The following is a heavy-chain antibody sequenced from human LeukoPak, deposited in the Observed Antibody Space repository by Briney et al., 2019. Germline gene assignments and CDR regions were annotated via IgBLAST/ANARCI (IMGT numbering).Heavy chain of an antibody. Sequence: PSQTLSLTCTVSGGSISSGDYYWSWIRQPPGKGLEWIGSIYHSGGTYYNPSLKSRVTISVDTSKNQFSLKLSSVTAADTAVYYCARHENMLRTIFGVVIIPYFDYWGQGTLVTVSS. V-gene: IGHV4-30-2*03. CDR1: GGSISSGDYY. CDR3: ARHENMLRTIFGVVIIPYFDY. D-gene: IGHD3-3*01. CDR2: IYHSGGT. J-gene: IGHJ4*02.